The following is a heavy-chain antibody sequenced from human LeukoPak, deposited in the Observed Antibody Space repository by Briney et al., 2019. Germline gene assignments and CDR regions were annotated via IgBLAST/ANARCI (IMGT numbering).Heavy chain of an antibody. CDR2: IGNDGRDQ. D-gene: IGHD7-27*01. J-gene: IGHJ4*02. V-gene: IGHV3-30*02. CDR1: GVRFSGRA. CDR3: ARDLMWGFDY. Sequence: GGSLRLSCAASGVRFSGRAMHWVRQTPGVGLEWVAIIGNDGRDQHYSESVKGRFTISRDNSKNTLFLQLNSLRPEDTALYLCARDLMWGFDYWGQGTLVTVSS.